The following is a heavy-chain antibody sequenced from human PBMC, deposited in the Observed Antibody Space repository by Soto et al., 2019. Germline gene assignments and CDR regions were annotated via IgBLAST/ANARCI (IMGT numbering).Heavy chain of an antibody. CDR2: IYYTEKT. D-gene: IGHD2-15*01. V-gene: IGHV4-59*01. Sequence: SETLSLTCTVSGGSISSYYWSWIRQPPGKGLDWIGYIYYTEKTNYNPSLKSRVTISVDTSKNQFSLKLRSVTAADTGVYFCARARFQLLHPYYYGMDVWGQGTAVTVSS. CDR1: GGSISSYY. CDR3: ARARFQLLHPYYYGMDV. J-gene: IGHJ6*02.